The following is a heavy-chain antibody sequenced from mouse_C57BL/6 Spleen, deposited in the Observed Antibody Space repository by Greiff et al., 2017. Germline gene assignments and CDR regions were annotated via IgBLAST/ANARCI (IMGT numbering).Heavy chain of an antibody. J-gene: IGHJ1*03. D-gene: IGHD4-1*01. Sequence: EVNVVESGGDLVKPGGSLKLSCAASGFTFSSYGMSWFRQTPDKRLEWVATISSGGSYTYYPDSVKGRFTISRDNANNTLYLQMSSLKSEDTAMYYCARHLTETEGYFDVWGTGTTVTVSS. CDR3: ARHLTETEGYFDV. V-gene: IGHV5-6*01. CDR1: GFTFSSYG. CDR2: ISSGGSYT.